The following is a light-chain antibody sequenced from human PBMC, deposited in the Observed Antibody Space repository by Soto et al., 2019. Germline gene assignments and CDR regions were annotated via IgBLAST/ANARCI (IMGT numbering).Light chain of an antibody. J-gene: IGKJ2*01. CDR3: QQYNYYPYT. CDR2: DAA. V-gene: IGKV1-5*01. Sequence: DIQMTQSPSTLSASVGDRVTITCRARQSINSWLAWYQQKPGKAPNLLISDAASLESGVPSRFSGRESGTEFTLAISSLQPGEFATYYFQQYNYYPYTFGHATKLEIK. CDR1: QSINSW.